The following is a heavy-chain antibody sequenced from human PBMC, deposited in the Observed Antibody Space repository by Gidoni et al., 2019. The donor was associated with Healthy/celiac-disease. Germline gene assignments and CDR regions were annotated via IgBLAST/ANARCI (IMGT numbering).Heavy chain of an antibody. CDR1: GFTFSSYA. CDR2: ISGSGGRT. D-gene: IGHD2-15*01. J-gene: IGHJ4*02. CDR3: AKSKLLRGLFDY. V-gene: IGHV3-23*01. Sequence: EVQLLESGRGLVQPGVSLRLSCAASGFTFSSYAMSWVRQAPGKGLEWVAAISGSGGRTYYADSVKGRFTISRDNSKNTLYLQMNSLRAEDTAVYYCAKSKLLRGLFDYWGQGTLVTVSS.